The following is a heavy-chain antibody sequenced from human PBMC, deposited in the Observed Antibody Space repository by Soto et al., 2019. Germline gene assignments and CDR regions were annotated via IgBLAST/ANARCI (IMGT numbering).Heavy chain of an antibody. CDR2: SYYSGST. D-gene: IGHD3-10*01. Sequence: SETLSLTCTVSGGSISSSSYYWGWIRQPPGKGLERIGSSYYSGSTYYNPSLKIRVTISVDTTKTQSSLKLSSVNAAATAVYSCASIYTMVRGVITVLRSGYWFFGYWGQGTGVTFFS. CDR3: ASIYTMVRGVITVLRSGYWFFGY. CDR1: GGSISSSSYY. V-gene: IGHV4-39*01. J-gene: IGHJ4*02.